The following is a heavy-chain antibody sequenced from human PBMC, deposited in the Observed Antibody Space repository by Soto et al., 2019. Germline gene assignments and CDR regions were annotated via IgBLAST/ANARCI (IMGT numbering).Heavy chain of an antibody. CDR2: ISGGGGST. J-gene: IGHJ4*02. CDR1: GFTFSNYA. D-gene: IGHD3-10*01. V-gene: IGHV3-23*01. Sequence: EVQLLESGGGLVQPGGSLRLSCAASGFTFSNYAMSWVRQAPGKGLEWVSGISGGGGSTYYADSVKGRFTISRDNSKNTLFLQMNSLRAEDTAIYYCAKEEKMTMAYFDYWGQGTLVTVSS. CDR3: AKEEKMTMAYFDY.